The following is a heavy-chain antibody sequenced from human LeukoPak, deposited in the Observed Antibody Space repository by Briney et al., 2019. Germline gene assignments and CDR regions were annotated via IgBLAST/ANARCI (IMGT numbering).Heavy chain of an antibody. Sequence: GGSLRLSCAASGFTFSSYSMNWVRQAPGKGLEWVSYISSSSSTIYYADSVKGRFTISRDNARDSLYLQMNSLRAEDTALYYCARDLNLWNVVVTAIGSYFDYWGQGTLVTVSS. D-gene: IGHD2-21*02. CDR1: GFTFSSYS. CDR2: ISSSSSTI. CDR3: ARDLNLWNVVVTAIGSYFDY. J-gene: IGHJ4*02. V-gene: IGHV3-48*04.